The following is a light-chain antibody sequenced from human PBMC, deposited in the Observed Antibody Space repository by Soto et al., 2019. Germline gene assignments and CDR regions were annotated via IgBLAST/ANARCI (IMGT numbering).Light chain of an antibody. CDR3: QQYGSNPKT. CDR2: GAS. Sequence: EIVLTQSPGTLSLSPGERATLSCRASQSVSSSYLAWYQQKPGQAPRRLIYGASSRDTGIPDRFSGSGSGTDFTLTISRLEPEDSAVYYCQQYGSNPKTFGGGTKVEIK. CDR1: QSVSSSY. J-gene: IGKJ4*01. V-gene: IGKV3-20*01.